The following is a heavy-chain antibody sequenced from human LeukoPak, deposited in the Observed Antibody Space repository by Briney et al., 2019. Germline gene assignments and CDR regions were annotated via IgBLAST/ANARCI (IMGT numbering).Heavy chain of an antibody. CDR3: AREEGVEGRGYSYGNLPYYYYGMDV. CDR2: IKQAESER. J-gene: IGHJ6*02. D-gene: IGHD5-18*01. CDR1: GFSISNYW. Sequence: PGGSLRLSCAASGFSISNYWMSWVRQAPGKGLEWVANIKQAESERFYVDSVKDRFIISRENAENSVYLQMNSLRAEDTAVYYCAREEGVEGRGYSYGNLPYYYYGMDVWGQGTTVTVSS. V-gene: IGHV3-7*01.